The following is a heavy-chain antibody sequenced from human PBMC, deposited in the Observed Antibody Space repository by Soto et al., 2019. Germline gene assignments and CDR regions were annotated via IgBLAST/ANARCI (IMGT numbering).Heavy chain of an antibody. Sequence: GASVKVSCKASGYTLTGYYMHCGRQAPGQGLEWMGWINPNSGGTNYAQKFQGWVTMTRDTSISTAYMELSSLRAEDTALYYCAKGRGGSGSLTTRVDFWGQGTLVTVSS. CDR2: INPNSGGT. D-gene: IGHD3-10*01. V-gene: IGHV1-2*04. CDR3: AKGRGGSGSLTTRVDF. CDR1: GYTLTGYY. J-gene: IGHJ4*02.